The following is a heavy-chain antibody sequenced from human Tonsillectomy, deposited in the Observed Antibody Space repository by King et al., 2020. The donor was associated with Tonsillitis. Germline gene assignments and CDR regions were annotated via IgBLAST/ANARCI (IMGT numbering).Heavy chain of an antibody. V-gene: IGHV4-39*01. J-gene: IGHJ3*02. D-gene: IGHD3-22*01. CDR3: AGGYYYDSGGLNAFDI. Sequence: QLQESGPGLVKPSVTLSLTCSVSDASISSTTYYWGWIRQPPGKGLEWIGSIYYTGSTYYNPSLKSRVIISVDTSKNQFSLKLSSVTAADTAVYYCAGGYYYDSGGLNAFDIWGQGTMVTVSS. CDR2: IYYTGST. CDR1: DASISSTTYY.